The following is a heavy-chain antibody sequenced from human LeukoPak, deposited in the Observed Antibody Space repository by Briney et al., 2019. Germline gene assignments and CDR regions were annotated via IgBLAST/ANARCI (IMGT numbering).Heavy chain of an antibody. Sequence: SETLSLTCTVSGGSFTTHYWSWIRQPPGKGLEWIGYISYIGSTNYNPSLKSRVTISIDTSNNEVSLMLTSVTAADTAVYYCASDGISMNAFDAWGQGTMVTVSS. J-gene: IGHJ3*01. D-gene: IGHD3-22*01. V-gene: IGHV4-59*11. CDR3: ASDGISMNAFDA. CDR2: ISYIGST. CDR1: GGSFTTHY.